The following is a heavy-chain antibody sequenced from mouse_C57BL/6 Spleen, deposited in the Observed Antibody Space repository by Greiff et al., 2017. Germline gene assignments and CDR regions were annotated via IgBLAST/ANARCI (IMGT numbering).Heavy chain of an antibody. CDR2: IDPEDGDT. D-gene: IGHD1-1*01. V-gene: IGHV14-1*01. CDR1: GFNIKDYY. CDR3: TTSDDGSSYWYFDV. J-gene: IGHJ1*03. Sequence: VQLKESGAELVRPGASVKLSCTASGFNIKDYYMHWVKQRPEQGLEWIGRIDPEDGDTEYAPTFQGKATMTADTSSNTAYRQLSSLTSEDTAVYYCTTSDDGSSYWYFDVWGTGTTVTGSS.